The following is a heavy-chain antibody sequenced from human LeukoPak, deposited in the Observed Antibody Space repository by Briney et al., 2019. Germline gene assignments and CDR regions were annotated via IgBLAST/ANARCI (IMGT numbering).Heavy chain of an antibody. D-gene: IGHD6-19*01. CDR2: ISSSSSTI. V-gene: IGHV3-48*01. Sequence: GGSLRLSCAASGFTFSSYSMNWVRQAPGKGLEWVSYISSSSSTIYYADSVKGRFTISRDNAKNSLYLQMNSLRAEDTAVYYCARDLHSSGWPSAFDIWGQGTMVTVSP. J-gene: IGHJ3*02. CDR3: ARDLHSSGWPSAFDI. CDR1: GFTFSSYS.